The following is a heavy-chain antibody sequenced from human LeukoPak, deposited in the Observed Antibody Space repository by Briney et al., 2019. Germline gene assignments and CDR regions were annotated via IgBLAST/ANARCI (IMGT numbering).Heavy chain of an antibody. CDR2: INHSGST. V-gene: IGHV4-34*01. Sequence: PSETLSLTCAVYGGSFRGYYWSWIRQPPGKGLEWIGEINHSGSTNYNPSLKSRVTISVDTSKNQFSLKLSSVTAADTAVYYCARAVYSSSWYGSDYWGQGTLVTVSS. CDR1: GGSFRGYY. D-gene: IGHD6-13*01. J-gene: IGHJ4*02. CDR3: ARAVYSSSWYGSDY.